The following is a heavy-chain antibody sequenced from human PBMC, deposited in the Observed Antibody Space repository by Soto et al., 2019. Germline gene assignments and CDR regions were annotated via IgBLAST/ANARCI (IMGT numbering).Heavy chain of an antibody. Sequence: SETLSLTCTVSGGSISSGGYYWSWIRQHPGEGLEYIGYISHSGSTYYNPSLKSRVTVSVDTSKNQFSLKLSSVTAADTAVYYCARVGLVGATPYFDYWGQGTLVTVSS. CDR1: GGSISSGGYY. V-gene: IGHV4-31*03. J-gene: IGHJ4*02. D-gene: IGHD1-26*01. CDR3: ARVGLVGATPYFDY. CDR2: ISHSGST.